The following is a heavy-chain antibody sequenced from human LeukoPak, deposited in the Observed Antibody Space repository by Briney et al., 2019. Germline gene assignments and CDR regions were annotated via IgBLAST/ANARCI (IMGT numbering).Heavy chain of an antibody. CDR3: ARQIASAGTAGFDF. CDR2: IYGTGGT. CDR1: GGSISSYY. V-gene: IGHV4-4*07. D-gene: IGHD6-13*01. Sequence: SETLYVTCTVSGGSISSYYRSWVRQPAGQGLEWMGRIYGTGGTNYNPSLKRRVTMSVDPSTHQFSLRLRSVTAADTALYSCARQIASAGTAGFDFWGQGALVTVSP. J-gene: IGHJ4*02.